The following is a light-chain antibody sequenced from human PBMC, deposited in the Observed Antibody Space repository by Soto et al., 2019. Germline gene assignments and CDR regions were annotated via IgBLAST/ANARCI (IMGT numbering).Light chain of an antibody. CDR1: QSVSSSY. Sequence: EIVLTQSPGTLSLSPGERATLSCRASQSVSSSYLAWYQQKPGQAPRLLIYSASSRATGIPDRFSGSGSGTDFTLTISRLEPEDFAVYYCQQYGSSPPIPFGQGTRLEIK. CDR3: QQYGSSPPIP. CDR2: SAS. V-gene: IGKV3-20*01. J-gene: IGKJ5*01.